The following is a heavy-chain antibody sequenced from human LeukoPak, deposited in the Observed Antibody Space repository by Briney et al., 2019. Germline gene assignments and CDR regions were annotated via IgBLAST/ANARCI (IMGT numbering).Heavy chain of an antibody. D-gene: IGHD1-7*01. J-gene: IGHJ5*02. CDR2: INPNSGGT. Sequence: ASVKVSCKASGYTFTGYYMHWVRQAPGQGLEWMGRINPNSGGTNYAQKFQGSVTMTRDTSISTAYMELSRLRSDDTAVYYCARDPLVGVRITGTVWFDPWGQGTLVTVSS. V-gene: IGHV1-2*06. CDR1: GYTFTGYY. CDR3: ARDPLVGVRITGTVWFDP.